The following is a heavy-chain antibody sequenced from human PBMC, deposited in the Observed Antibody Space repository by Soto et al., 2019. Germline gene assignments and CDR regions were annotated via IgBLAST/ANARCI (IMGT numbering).Heavy chain of an antibody. CDR1: GFTFSSYA. CDR3: ANPHPICSSTSCYGVNYYYGMDV. Sequence: QVQLVESGGGVVQPGRSLRLSCAASGFTFSSYAMHWVRQAPGKGLEWVAVISYDGSNKYYADSVKGRFTISRDNSKNTLYLKMTSLRAGDTAFYYWANPHPICSSTSCYGVNYYYGMDVGGQGTTVTVSS. CDR2: ISYDGSNK. J-gene: IGHJ6*02. D-gene: IGHD2-2*01. V-gene: IGHV3-30-3*01.